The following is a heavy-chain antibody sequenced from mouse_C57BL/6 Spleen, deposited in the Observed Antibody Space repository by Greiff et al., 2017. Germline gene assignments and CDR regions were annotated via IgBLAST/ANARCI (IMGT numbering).Heavy chain of an antibody. CDR1: GYTFTSYW. V-gene: IGHV1-7*01. Sequence: QVHVKQSGAELAKPGASVKLSCKASGYTFTSYWMHWVKQMPGQGLEWIGYINPSSGYTKYNQKFKDKATLTADKSSSTAYMQLSSLTYEDSAVYYCARPPSTVVAKEELDYFDYWGQGTTLTVSS. CDR3: ARPPSTVVAKEELDYFDY. J-gene: IGHJ2*01. CDR2: INPSSGYT. D-gene: IGHD1-1*01.